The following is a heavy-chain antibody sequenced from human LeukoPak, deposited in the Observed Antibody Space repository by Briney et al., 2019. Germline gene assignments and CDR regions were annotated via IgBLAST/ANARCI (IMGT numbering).Heavy chain of an antibody. V-gene: IGHV7-4-1*02. CDR2: INTNTGNP. J-gene: IGHJ4*02. Sequence: GASVKVSCKASGYTFSNFPITWVRQAPGQGLEWMGWINTNTGNPTYVQGFTGRFVFSLDTSVSTAYLQISSLKAEDTAVYYCARVVGETTGGAIFDYWGQGTLVTVSS. D-gene: IGHD1-14*01. CDR1: GYTFSNFP. CDR3: ARVVGETTGGAIFDY.